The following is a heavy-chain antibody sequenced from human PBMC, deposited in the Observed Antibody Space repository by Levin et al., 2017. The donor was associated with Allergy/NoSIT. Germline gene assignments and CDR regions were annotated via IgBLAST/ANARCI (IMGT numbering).Heavy chain of an antibody. Sequence: GESLKISCKGSGYSITSYWIGWVRQMPGKGLEWMGIIYPGDSEIKYSPSFQGQVTFSADKSISTAYLEGSSLKTSDTAMYYCARLAYGGYEGDYWGQGTLVTVSS. CDR2: IYPGDSEI. J-gene: IGHJ4*02. CDR3: ARLAYGGYEGDY. CDR1: GYSITSYW. V-gene: IGHV5-51*01. D-gene: IGHD5-12*01.